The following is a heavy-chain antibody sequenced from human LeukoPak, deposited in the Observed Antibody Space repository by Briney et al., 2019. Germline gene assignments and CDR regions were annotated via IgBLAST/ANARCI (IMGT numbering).Heavy chain of an antibody. CDR3: ARDQVGTTLDYFDY. D-gene: IGHD1-26*01. CDR2: IYTSGST. J-gene: IGHJ4*02. V-gene: IGHV4-4*07. Sequence: PSETLSLTCSVSGGSISSYYWSWIRQPAGKGLEWIGRIYTSGSTNYNPSLRSRVTMSVDTSKNQFSLKLSSVTAADTAVYYCARDQVGTTLDYFDYWGQGTLVNVSS. CDR1: GGSISSYY.